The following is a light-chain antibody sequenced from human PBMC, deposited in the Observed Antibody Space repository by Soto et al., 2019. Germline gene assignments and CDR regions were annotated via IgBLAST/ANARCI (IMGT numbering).Light chain of an antibody. CDR3: GTWDSSLSAGV. CDR1: SSNIGNNY. Sequence: QSVLPQPPSVSAAPGQKVTISCSGSSSNIGNNYVYWYQQLPGTAPKLLIYDNNKRPSGIPDRFSGSKSGTSATLGITGLQTGDEADYYCGTWDSSLSAGVFGGGTKLTVL. CDR2: DNN. V-gene: IGLV1-51*01. J-gene: IGLJ2*01.